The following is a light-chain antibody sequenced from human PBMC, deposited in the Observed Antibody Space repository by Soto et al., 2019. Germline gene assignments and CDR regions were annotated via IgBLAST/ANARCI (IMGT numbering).Light chain of an antibody. Sequence: DIQLPQSPSSLSASVGDRVTITCRATPGISNYLAWYQQKPGKVPKLRIYAASTLQAGVPSRFSGSGSWTDFTLTISSLQPEDVAAYYCPKYNSAPRAFGQGTKVESK. V-gene: IGKV1-27*01. CDR1: PGISNY. CDR3: PKYNSAPRA. CDR2: AAS. J-gene: IGKJ1*01.